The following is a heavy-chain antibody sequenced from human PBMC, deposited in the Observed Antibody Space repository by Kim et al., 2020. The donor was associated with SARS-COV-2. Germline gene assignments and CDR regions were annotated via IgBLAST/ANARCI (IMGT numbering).Heavy chain of an antibody. CDR1: GFTFSTYA. Sequence: GGSLRLSCAASGFTFSTYAMSWVRQAPGKGLECVSALGGSAATTYYADSVKGRFTISRDNSKDTLYLQMNSLRAEDTAVYYCAKGGYSYGYCDYWGQGTL. V-gene: IGHV3-23*01. CDR2: LGGSAATT. D-gene: IGHD5-18*01. CDR3: AKGGYSYGYCDY. J-gene: IGHJ4*02.